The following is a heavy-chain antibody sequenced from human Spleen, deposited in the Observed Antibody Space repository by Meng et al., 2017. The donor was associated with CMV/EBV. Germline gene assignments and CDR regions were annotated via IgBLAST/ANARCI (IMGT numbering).Heavy chain of an antibody. J-gene: IGHJ6*02. CDR2: ISWNSGTI. D-gene: IGHD6-6*01. CDR1: GFTFDDYA. V-gene: IGHV3-9*01. Sequence: GGSLRLSCAASGFTFDDYAMHWVRQAPGKGLEWVSGISWNSGTIAYADSVKGRFTISRDNAKNSLYLQMNSLRAEDTAVYYCARGQLVPTNYYYGMDVWGQGTTVTVSS. CDR3: ARGQLVPTNYYYGMDV.